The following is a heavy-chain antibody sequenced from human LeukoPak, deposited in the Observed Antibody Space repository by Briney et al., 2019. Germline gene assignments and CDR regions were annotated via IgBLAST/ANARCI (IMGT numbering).Heavy chain of an antibody. V-gene: IGHV1-69*05. CDR3: ARIPYVPAAMEYWFDP. D-gene: IGHD2-2*01. J-gene: IGHJ5*02. Sequence: ASVKVSCKASGGTFSSYAISWVRQAPGQGLEWMGGIIPIFGTANYAQKFQGRVTITTDESTSTAYMELSSLRSEDTAVYYCARIPYVPAAMEYWFDPWGQGTLVTVSS. CDR1: GGTFSSYA. CDR2: IIPIFGTA.